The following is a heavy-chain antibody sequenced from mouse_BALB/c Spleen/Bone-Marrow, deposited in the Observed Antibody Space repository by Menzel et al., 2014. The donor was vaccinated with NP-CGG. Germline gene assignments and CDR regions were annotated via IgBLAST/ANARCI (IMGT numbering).Heavy chain of an antibody. J-gene: IGHJ4*01. CDR2: IRNKAYGYTT. V-gene: IGHV7-3*02. CDR3: ARFPMDY. CDR1: GFTFIDHY. Sequence: EVNVVESGGGLVQPGGSLRLSCTTSGFTFIDHYMSWVRQPSGKALEWLGFIRNKAYGYTTEYSASVKGRFTISRDNSQSILYLQMNTLRAEDSATYYCARFPMDYWGQGTSVTVSS.